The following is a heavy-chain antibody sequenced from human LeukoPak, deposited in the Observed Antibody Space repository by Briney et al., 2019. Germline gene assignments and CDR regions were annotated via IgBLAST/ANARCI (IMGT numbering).Heavy chain of an antibody. CDR3: ARDGLSSNYYYYYYMDV. CDR1: GYTLTELS. D-gene: IGHD6-13*01. Sequence: ASVKVSCKVSGYTLTELSMHWVRQAPGKGLEWMGGFDPEDGETIYAQKFQGRVTMTEDTSTDTAYMELSRLRSDDTAVYYCARDGLSSNYYYYYYMDVWGKGTTVTVSS. J-gene: IGHJ6*03. V-gene: IGHV1-24*01. CDR2: FDPEDGET.